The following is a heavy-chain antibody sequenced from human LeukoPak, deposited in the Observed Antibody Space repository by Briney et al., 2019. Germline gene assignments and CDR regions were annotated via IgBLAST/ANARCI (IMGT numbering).Heavy chain of an antibody. CDR3: ARGGQLELLPDYYYYYMDV. Sequence: SETLSLTCTVSGGSISSYYWSWIRQPPGKGLEWIGYIYYSGSTNYNLSLKSRVTISVDTSKNQFSLKLSSVTAADTAVYYCARGGQLELLPDYYYYYMDVWGKGTTVTVSS. J-gene: IGHJ6*03. D-gene: IGHD1-7*01. CDR1: GGSISSYY. CDR2: IYYSGST. V-gene: IGHV4-59*01.